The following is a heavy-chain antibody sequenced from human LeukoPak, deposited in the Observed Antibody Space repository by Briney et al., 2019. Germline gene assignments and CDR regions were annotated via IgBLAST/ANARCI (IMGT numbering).Heavy chain of an antibody. CDR2: IIRILGIA. CDR1: GGTFSSYA. D-gene: IGHD5-12*01. V-gene: IGHV1-69*04. J-gene: IGHJ4*02. Sequence: ASVKVSCKASGGTFSSYAISWVRQAPGQGLEWIGRIIRILGIANYAQKFQGRVTITADKSTSTAYMELSSLRSEDTAVYYCASVGDSGYDFSYFDYWGQGTLVTVSS. CDR3: ASVGDSGYDFSYFDY.